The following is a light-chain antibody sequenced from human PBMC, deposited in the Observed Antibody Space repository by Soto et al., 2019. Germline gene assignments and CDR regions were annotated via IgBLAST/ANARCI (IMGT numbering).Light chain of an antibody. CDR1: RYIRSD. Sequence: SQLTQSPSSLSAAVGDSVTISCRASRYIRSDLSWYQQRPGQPPKVLIYAASSLQSGVPSRFSGSGSGTEFTLTISSLQSEDFAVYYCQQYNNWPLITFGQGTRLEIK. V-gene: IGKV1-6*01. CDR2: AAS. CDR3: QQYNNWPLIT. J-gene: IGKJ5*01.